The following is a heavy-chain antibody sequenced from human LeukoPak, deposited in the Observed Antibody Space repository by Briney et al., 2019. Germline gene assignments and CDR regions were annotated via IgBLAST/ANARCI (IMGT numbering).Heavy chain of an antibody. CDR3: AVGIAAAGTDDAFDI. V-gene: IGHV1-69*06. Sequence: SVKVSCKASGGTFSSYAISWVRQAPGQGLERMGGIIPIFGTANYAQKFQGRVTITADKSTSTAYMEMSSLKSEDTAVYYCAVGIAAAGTDDAFDIWGQGTMVTVSS. D-gene: IGHD6-13*01. CDR2: IIPIFGTA. CDR1: GGTFSSYA. J-gene: IGHJ3*02.